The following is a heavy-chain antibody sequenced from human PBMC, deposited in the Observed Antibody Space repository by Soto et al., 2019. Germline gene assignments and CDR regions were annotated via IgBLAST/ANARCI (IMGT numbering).Heavy chain of an antibody. V-gene: IGHV3-74*01. CDR1: EFTFRSYW. Sequence: QTGGSLRLSCAASEFTFRSYWMHWVRQSPGKGLVWVSRISGDGSSTNYADSVKGRFTISRDNAKNTVYLQIDSLRAEDTAVYYCARSLPGTYGAFDLWGQGTVVTVSS. D-gene: IGHD1-7*01. CDR3: ARSLPGTYGAFDL. CDR2: ISGDGSST. J-gene: IGHJ3*01.